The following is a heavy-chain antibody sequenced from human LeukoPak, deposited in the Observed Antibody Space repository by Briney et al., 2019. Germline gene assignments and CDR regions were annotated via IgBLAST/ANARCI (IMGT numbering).Heavy chain of an antibody. D-gene: IGHD5-12*01. CDR1: GFTVSSNY. CDR2: IYSGGST. CDR3: ARDIGYSGYDFGY. J-gene: IGHJ4*02. V-gene: IGHV3-66*01. Sequence: PGGSLRLSCAASGFTVSSNYMSWVRQAPGKGLEWVSVIYSGGSTYYADSVKGRFTISRDNSKNTLYLQMSSLRAEDTAVYYCARDIGYSGYDFGYWGQGTLVTVSS.